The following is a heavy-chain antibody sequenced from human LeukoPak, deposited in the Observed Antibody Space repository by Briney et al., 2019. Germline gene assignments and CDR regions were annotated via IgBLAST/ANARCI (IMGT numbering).Heavy chain of an antibody. Sequence: GGSLRLSCAASGFTFSSNGIHWVRQAPGKGLEWVAFILYDGRYYADSVKGRFTISRDNSKNTLYLQMNSLRAEDTAVYYCAKDPGGYSGYDYVDYWGQGTLVTVSS. V-gene: IGHV3-30*02. J-gene: IGHJ4*02. CDR2: ILYDGR. CDR3: AKDPGGYSGYDYVDY. D-gene: IGHD5-12*01. CDR1: GFTFSSNG.